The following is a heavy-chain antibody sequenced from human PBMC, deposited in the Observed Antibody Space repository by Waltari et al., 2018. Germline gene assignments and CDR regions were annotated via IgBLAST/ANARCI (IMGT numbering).Heavy chain of an antibody. Sequence: QVQLQESGPGLVKPSETLSLTCAVSGYSISSGYYWGWIRQPPGKGLEWIGSIYHSGSTYNNPALKSRVTISVDTAKNQFSLKLSSVTAADTAVYYCARGGYSKIDYWGQGTLVTVSS. CDR1: GYSISSGYY. CDR3: ARGGYSKIDY. D-gene: IGHD4-4*01. V-gene: IGHV4-38-2*01. J-gene: IGHJ4*02. CDR2: IYHSGST.